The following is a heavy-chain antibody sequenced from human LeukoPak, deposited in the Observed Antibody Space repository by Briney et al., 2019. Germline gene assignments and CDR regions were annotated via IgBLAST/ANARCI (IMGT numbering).Heavy chain of an antibody. Sequence: GGSLRLSCAASGFSFGCFAMHWVRQAPGKGLEWVAYIRYDGSNKSYADSVKGRFTISRDSSKNTLYLQMNSLRAEDTAVYYCAINPGAHDKHFDHWGQGTLVTVSS. CDR2: IRYDGSNK. V-gene: IGHV3-30*02. J-gene: IGHJ4*02. D-gene: IGHD3-10*01. CDR1: GFSFGCFA. CDR3: AINPGAHDKHFDH.